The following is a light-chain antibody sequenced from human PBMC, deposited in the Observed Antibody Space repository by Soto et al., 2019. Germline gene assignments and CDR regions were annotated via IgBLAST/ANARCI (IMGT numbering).Light chain of an antibody. CDR2: RNN. V-gene: IGLV1-47*01. Sequence: QSVLTQPPSASGTPGQRVSISCSGSNSNIGSKYVYWYQQLPGTAPKLLMYRNNQRPSGVPDRFSGSKSGTSASLAISGLRSEDEADYYCAAWDNNLGGPAFGGGTKLT. CDR3: AAWDNNLGGPA. CDR1: NSNIGSKY. J-gene: IGLJ2*01.